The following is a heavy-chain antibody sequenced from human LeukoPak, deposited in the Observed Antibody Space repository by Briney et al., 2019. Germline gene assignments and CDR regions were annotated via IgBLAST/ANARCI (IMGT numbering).Heavy chain of an antibody. J-gene: IGHJ4*02. CDR3: AKGGRIALFYFDY. D-gene: IGHD6-13*01. CDR2: IRSDGSDK. V-gene: IGHV3-30*02. Sequence: PGGSLRLSCAASGFTFSSYSMNWVRQAPGKGLEWVAFIRSDGSDKYYADSVRGRFTITRDNFKNTLYLQMHSLRAEDTAVYYCAKGGRIALFYFDYWGQGTLVTVSS. CDR1: GFTFSSYS.